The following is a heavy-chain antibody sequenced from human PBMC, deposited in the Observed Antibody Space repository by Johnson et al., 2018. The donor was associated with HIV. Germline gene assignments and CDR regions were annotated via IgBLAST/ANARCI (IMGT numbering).Heavy chain of an antibody. CDR2: IWYDGSNK. J-gene: IGHJ3*02. V-gene: IGHV3-33*01. CDR1: GFTFSSYG. CDR3: ARDRSSHWGDAFDI. Sequence: VQLVESGGGVVQPGRSLRLSCAASGFTFSSYGMHLVRQAPGKGLEWVAVIWYDGSNKYYADSVKGRFTISRDNSKNTLYLQMNSLRAEDTALYYCARDRSSHWGDAFDIWGQGTMVTVSS. D-gene: IGHD7-27*01.